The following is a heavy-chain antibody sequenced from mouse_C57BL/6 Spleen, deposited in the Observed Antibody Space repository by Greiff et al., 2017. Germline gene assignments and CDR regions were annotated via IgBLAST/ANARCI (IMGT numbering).Heavy chain of an antibody. V-gene: IGHV5-17*01. J-gene: IGHJ4*01. CDR1: GFTFSDYG. Sequence: EVQLVESGGGLVKPGGSLKLSCAASGFTFSDYGMHWVRQAPEKGLEWVAYIGSGSSTIYYADTVKGRFTISRDNAKNTLFLQMTSLRSEDTAMYYCARFSRYYSNYDYAMDYWGQGTSVTVSS. CDR2: IGSGSSTI. D-gene: IGHD2-5*01. CDR3: ARFSRYYSNYDYAMDY.